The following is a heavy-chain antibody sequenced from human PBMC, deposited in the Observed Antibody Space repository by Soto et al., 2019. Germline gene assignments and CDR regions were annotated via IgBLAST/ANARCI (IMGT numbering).Heavy chain of an antibody. CDR1: SGPSRSHN. V-gene: IGHV4-59*08. Sequence: QVQLQQSGPGLVKPSETLSLTCTVSSGPSRSHNWGWIRQPPGGGLEWIGYIYHTGDTSYNPSLNSRLTISADTSTNHISLTLRAVTAADTAVYYCVRQGIGDLHGLVDVWGQGTRVSVSS. CDR3: VRQGIGDLHGLVDV. CDR2: IYHTGDT. D-gene: IGHD3-10*01. J-gene: IGHJ6*02.